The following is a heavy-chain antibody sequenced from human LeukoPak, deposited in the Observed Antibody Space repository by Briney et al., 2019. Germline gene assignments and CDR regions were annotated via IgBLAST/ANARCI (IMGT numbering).Heavy chain of an antibody. CDR1: GFTFSSYW. J-gene: IGHJ4*02. D-gene: IGHD6-19*01. Sequence: PGGSLRLSCAASGFTFSSYWMSWVRQAPGKGLEWVANIKQDGSEKYYVDSVKGRFTISRDNAKNSLYLQMNSLRAEDTAVYYCARDLSYSSGWYSRTSDYWGQGTLVTVSS. CDR2: IKQDGSEK. V-gene: IGHV3-7*01. CDR3: ARDLSYSSGWYSRTSDY.